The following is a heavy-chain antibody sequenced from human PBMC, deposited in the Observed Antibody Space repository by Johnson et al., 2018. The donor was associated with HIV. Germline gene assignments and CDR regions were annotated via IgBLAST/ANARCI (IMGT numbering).Heavy chain of an antibody. CDR3: TKMGALGAFDI. V-gene: IGHV3-30*02. CDR2: IRYDGSNK. CDR1: GFTFSNYP. J-gene: IGHJ3*02. D-gene: IGHD3-16*01. Sequence: QVQLVESGGGVVQPGRSLRLSCAASGFTFSNYPMHWVRQTPGKGLEWVAFIRYDGSNKYYADSVKGRFTISRDNSKNTLSLQMNSLRAEDTAVYYCTKMGALGAFDIWGQGTMVTVSS.